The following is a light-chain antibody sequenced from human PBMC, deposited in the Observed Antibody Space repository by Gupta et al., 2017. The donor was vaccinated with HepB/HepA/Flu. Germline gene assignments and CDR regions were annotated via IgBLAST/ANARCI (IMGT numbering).Light chain of an antibody. CDR1: KVGDKY. V-gene: IGLV3-1*01. CDR2: QDS. J-gene: IGLJ1*01. CDR3: QAWDSSTAV. Sequence: SYELTQPPSVSVSPGQTASITCSGDKVGDKYACWYQQKPGQSPVLVTYQDSKRPSGIPDRFPGSNSGNTATLTISGTQAMDEADYYCQAWDSSTAVFGTGTKVTVL.